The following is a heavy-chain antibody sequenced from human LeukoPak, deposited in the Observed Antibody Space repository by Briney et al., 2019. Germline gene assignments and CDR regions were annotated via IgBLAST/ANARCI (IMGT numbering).Heavy chain of an antibody. Sequence: PGGSLRLSCAASGFTVSSNYMSWVRQAPGKGPEWVSVIYSGGSTYYADSVKGRFTISRDNSKNTLYLQMNSLRAEDTAVYYCARDSAYYGSGSPYYYGMDVWGKGTTVTVSS. D-gene: IGHD3-10*01. J-gene: IGHJ6*04. CDR2: IYSGGST. CDR1: GFTVSSNY. CDR3: ARDSAYYGSGSPYYYGMDV. V-gene: IGHV3-53*01.